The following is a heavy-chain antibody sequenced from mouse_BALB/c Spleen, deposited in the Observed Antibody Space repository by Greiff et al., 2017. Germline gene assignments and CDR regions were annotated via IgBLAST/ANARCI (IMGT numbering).Heavy chain of an antibody. CDR1: GFTFSSYT. CDR3: ARHDGNSWFAY. CDR2: ISNGGGST. J-gene: IGHJ3*01. D-gene: IGHD2-1*01. Sequence: EVMLVESGGGLVQPGGSLKLSCAASGFTFSSYTMSWVRQTPEKRLEWVAYISNGGGSTYYPDTVKGRFTISRDNAKNTLYLQMSSLKSEDTAMYYCARHDGNSWFAYWGQGTLVTVSA. V-gene: IGHV5-12-2*01.